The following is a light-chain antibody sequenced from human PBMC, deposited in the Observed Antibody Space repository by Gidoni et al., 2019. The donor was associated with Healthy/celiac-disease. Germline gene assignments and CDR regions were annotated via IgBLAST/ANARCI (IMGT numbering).Light chain of an antibody. CDR1: SCNLGNNA. CDR2: YDD. J-gene: IGLJ3*02. CDR3: AAWDDSLNGWV. V-gene: IGLV1-36*01. Sequence: QSVLTQPRSVSEAPRQRVTISCSGSSCNLGNNAVNWYQQLPGQAPKLLIYYDDLLPSGVSDRFSGSKSGTSASLAISGLQSEDDADYYCAAWDDSLNGWVFGGGPKLPVL.